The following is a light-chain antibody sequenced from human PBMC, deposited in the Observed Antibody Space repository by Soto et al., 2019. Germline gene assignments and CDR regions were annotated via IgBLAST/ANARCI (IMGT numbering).Light chain of an antibody. CDR2: DVS. J-gene: IGLJ1*01. CDR1: SSDVGGYNY. V-gene: IGLV2-14*01. CDR3: TSYISSRTLNV. Sequence: QSVLTQPASVSGSPGQSITISCTGTSSDVGGYNYVSWYQQHPGKAPKLMIYDVSKRPSGVSNRFSGSKSGNTASLTISGLQAEDEADYYCTSYISSRTLNVFGTGTKVTVL.